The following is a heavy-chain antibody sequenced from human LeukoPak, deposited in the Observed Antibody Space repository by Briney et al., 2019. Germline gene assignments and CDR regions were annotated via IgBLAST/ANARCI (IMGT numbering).Heavy chain of an antibody. CDR1: GFTFSRNW. CDR2: IYSGGST. CDR3: ARAGDYGDPLDY. V-gene: IGHV3-53*01. D-gene: IGHD4-17*01. J-gene: IGHJ4*02. Sequence: GGSLRLSCAASGFTFSRNWMHWVRQAPGKGLEWVSVIYSGGSTYYADSVKGRFTISRDNSKNTLYLQMNSLRAEDTAVYYCARAGDYGDPLDYWGQGTLVTVSS.